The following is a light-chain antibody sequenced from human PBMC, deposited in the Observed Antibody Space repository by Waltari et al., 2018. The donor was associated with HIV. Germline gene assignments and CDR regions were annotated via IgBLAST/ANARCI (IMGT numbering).Light chain of an antibody. CDR1: PSNIGAAYD. Sequence: QSVLTQPPSVSGAPGQTVPISCTGSPSNIGAAYDVHWYQQLPGRAPKVLIYGNNKRPSGIPDRFSGSKSGTSASLAITGLQSDDEADYYCHSYDSGLGALFGGGTKVTVL. CDR2: GNN. CDR3: HSYDSGLGAL. V-gene: IGLV1-40*01. J-gene: IGLJ3*02.